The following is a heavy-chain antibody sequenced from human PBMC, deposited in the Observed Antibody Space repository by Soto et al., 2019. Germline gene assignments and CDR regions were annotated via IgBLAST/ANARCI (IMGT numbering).Heavy chain of an antibody. CDR2: IYWDDDK. CDR1: GFSLTTTRMG. V-gene: IGHV2-5*02. CDR3: PHAGDFDLLSFDR. J-gene: IGHJ4*02. D-gene: IGHD2-15*01. Sequence: QITLKESGPPLVRPAQTLTLTCAFSGFSLTTTRMGVAWIRQPPGKALEWLALIYWDDDKRYSPSLKNRLTVSKDTSTNRVVRTITNISPDDTGTYFCPHAGDFDLLSFDRWGPGTLVTVSS.